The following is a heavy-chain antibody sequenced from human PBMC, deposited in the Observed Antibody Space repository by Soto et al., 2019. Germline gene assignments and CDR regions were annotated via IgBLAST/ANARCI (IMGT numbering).Heavy chain of an antibody. J-gene: IGHJ5*02. CDR3: ARGTPVWFDP. CDR1: GYTFTSYA. Sequence: QVQLVQSGAEEKKPGASVKVSCKASGYTFTSYAMHWVRQAPGQRLEWMGWINAGNGNTKYSQKFQGRVTITRDTSASTAYMELSSQRSEDTAVYYCARGTPVWFDPWGQGTLVTVSS. V-gene: IGHV1-3*05. CDR2: INAGNGNT. D-gene: IGHD3-10*01.